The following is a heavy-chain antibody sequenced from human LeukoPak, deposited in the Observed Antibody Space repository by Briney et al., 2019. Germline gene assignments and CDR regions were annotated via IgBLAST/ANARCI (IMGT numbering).Heavy chain of an antibody. CDR3: AREWIQLTEGFDY. CDR2: IIPIFGTA. J-gene: IGHJ4*02. V-gene: IGHV1-69*06. CDR1: GGTFSSYA. D-gene: IGHD5-18*01. Sequence: SVKVSCKASGGTFSSYAISWVRQAPGQGLEWMGGIIPIFGTANYAQKFQGRVTITADKSTSTAYMELSSLRSEDTAVYYCAREWIQLTEGFDYWGQGTLVTVSS.